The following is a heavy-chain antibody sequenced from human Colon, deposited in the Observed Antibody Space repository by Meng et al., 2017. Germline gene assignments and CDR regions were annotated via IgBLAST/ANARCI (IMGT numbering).Heavy chain of an antibody. Sequence: QQQGCGPGLGKPSGTRSFTWAVFGVSNSRSDWWSWARQPSGNGLEWIGETSHSRSTNYSPSLRSRVTISLDKSKNQLSLKLNSVTAADTAVYYCASSDYYRSDYWGQGTLVTVSS. D-gene: IGHD3-22*01. J-gene: IGHJ4*02. CDR3: ASSDYYRSDY. V-gene: IGHV4-4*02. CDR2: TSHSRST. CDR1: GVSNSRSDW.